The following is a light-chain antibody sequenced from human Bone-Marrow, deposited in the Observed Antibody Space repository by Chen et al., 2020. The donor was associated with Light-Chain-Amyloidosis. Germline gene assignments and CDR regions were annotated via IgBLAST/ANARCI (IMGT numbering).Light chain of an antibody. Sequence: SYELTQPTSVSVSPGQTARITCPGDDLPRKYAYWYRQKPGQAPVLVIHRYTERPSGISDRFSGSSSGTTATLTISGVQAEDEADSHCQSADSSGTYEVIFGGGTKLTVL. CDR3: QSADSSGTYEVI. CDR1: DLPRKY. J-gene: IGLJ2*01. V-gene: IGLV3-25*03. CDR2: RYT.